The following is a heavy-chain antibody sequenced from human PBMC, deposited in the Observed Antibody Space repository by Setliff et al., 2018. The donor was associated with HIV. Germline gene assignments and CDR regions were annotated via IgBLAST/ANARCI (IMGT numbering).Heavy chain of an antibody. CDR1: GFTFSSYW. CDR2: IKQDGSEK. D-gene: IGHD3-22*01. J-gene: IGHJ4*01. Sequence: GSLRLSCAASGFTFSSYWMSWVRQAPGKGLEWVANIKQDGSEKYYVDSVKGRFTISRDNAKNSLYLQMNSLRAEDTAVYHCARAYDSRGYSLSIPGYCCRGTLFTVSS. V-gene: IGHV3-7*01. CDR3: ARAYDSRGYSLSIPGY.